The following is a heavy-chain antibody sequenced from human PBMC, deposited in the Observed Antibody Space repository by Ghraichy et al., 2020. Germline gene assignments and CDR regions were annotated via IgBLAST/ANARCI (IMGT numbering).Heavy chain of an antibody. J-gene: IGHJ4*02. D-gene: IGHD6-19*01. CDR3: ASTPSSGWPLTFDY. CDR1: GGSISSGSHY. V-gene: IGHV4-39*02. CDR2: IYYSGST. Sequence: SETLSLTCTVSGGSISSGSHYWGWIRQPPGKGLEWIGSIYYSGSTYYKPSLKSRITISVDTSKNHFSLRLSSVTAADTAVYYCASTPSSGWPLTFDYWGQGLMVTVSS.